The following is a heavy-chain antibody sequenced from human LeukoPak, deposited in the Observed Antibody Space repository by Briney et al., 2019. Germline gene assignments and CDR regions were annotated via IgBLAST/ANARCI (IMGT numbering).Heavy chain of an antibody. Sequence: GGSLRLSCAASGFTFSTYWMHWVRQVPGKGLVWVSRIKSDGSDIIYADSVKGRLTISRDNAKNTLYLQMNSLRAEDTAVYYCARKGYATYALDIWGQGTLVTVSS. CDR3: ARKGYATYALDI. V-gene: IGHV3-74*01. CDR2: IKSDGSDI. D-gene: IGHD2-8*01. CDR1: GFTFSTYW. J-gene: IGHJ3*02.